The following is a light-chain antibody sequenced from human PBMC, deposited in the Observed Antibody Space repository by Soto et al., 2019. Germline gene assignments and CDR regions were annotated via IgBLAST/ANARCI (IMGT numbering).Light chain of an antibody. Sequence: TQSQETLSLSTGERATLSCRATQTVGSNFLAWYQQRPGQAPRLLIYGASSRATGIPDRFSGSGSGTDFTLTISRLEPEDIAEYYCQQYDNLPITFGQGTRLEI. CDR2: GAS. CDR3: QQYDNLPIT. J-gene: IGKJ5*01. CDR1: QTVGSNF. V-gene: IGKV3-20*01.